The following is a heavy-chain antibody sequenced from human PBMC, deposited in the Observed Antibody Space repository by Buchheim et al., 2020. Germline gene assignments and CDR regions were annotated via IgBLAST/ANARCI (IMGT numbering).Heavy chain of an antibody. D-gene: IGHD3-3*01. CDR3: ARYNVGERTAYDDRNTGSFDY. V-gene: IGHV1-3*01. CDR1: GYDLPSHA. Sequence: QVQLVQSGAEVKKPGASVKVSCKVSGYDLPSHALHWVRQAPGQRLEWMGWINAATGNTKYSQKFQDRLTITRDTSASTAYMDLSSLRFEDTAVYYCARYNVGERTAYDDRNTGSFDYWGQGTL. CDR2: INAATGNT. J-gene: IGHJ4*02.